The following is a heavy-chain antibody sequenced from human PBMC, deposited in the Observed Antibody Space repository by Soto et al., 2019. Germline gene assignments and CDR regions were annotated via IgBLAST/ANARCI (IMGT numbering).Heavy chain of an antibody. V-gene: IGHV1-46*01. D-gene: IGHD1-26*01. J-gene: IGHJ4*02. CDR1: GYSFTRHY. CDR2: IFPGGVNI. Sequence: ASVKVSCKAIGYSFTRHYMHWVRQAPGQGLEWMGTIFPGGVNIAYAQKFEGRVTMTKDTTTSTVYMELNSPTSEDTAVYYCARVPSGSYPYYFDYWGQGTLVTVSS. CDR3: ARVPSGSYPYYFDY.